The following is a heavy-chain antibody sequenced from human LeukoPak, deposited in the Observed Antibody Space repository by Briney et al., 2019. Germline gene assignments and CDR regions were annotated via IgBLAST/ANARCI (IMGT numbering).Heavy chain of an antibody. V-gene: IGHV4-59*01. CDR1: GGSISSYY. Sequence: SETLSLTCTVSGGSISSYYWSWIRQPPGKGLEWIGYIYYSGSTNYNPSLKSRVTISVDTSKNQFSLKLSSVTAADTAVYYCARDLYYVGYYYGMDVWGQGTTVTVSS. D-gene: IGHD1-26*01. CDR3: ARDLYYVGYYYGMDV. CDR2: IYYSGST. J-gene: IGHJ6*02.